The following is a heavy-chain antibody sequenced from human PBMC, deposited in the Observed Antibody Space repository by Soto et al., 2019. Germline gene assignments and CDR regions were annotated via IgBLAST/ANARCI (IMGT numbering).Heavy chain of an antibody. CDR2: INANSGGT. J-gene: IGHJ1*01. D-gene: IGHD6-13*01. CDR3: ARGGSSWSAEYYEH. CDR1: GYTFTGYY. Sequence: ASVKVSCKASGYTFTGYYMHWVRQAPGQGLEWMGWINANSGGTNYAQKIQGWVTMTTDTSITTGYMELRRLRSDDTAVYYCARGGSSWSAEYYEHWGQVTLVTVSS. V-gene: IGHV1-2*04.